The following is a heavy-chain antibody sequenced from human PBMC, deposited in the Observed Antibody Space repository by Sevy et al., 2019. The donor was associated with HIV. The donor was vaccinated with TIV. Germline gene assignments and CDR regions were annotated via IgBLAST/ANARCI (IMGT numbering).Heavy chain of an antibody. CDR1: GFTFSGYA. CDR2: INGKGRST. D-gene: IGHD2-2*01. V-gene: IGHV3-23*01. J-gene: IGHJ6*02. CDR3: AKTINSGGGVVPAANYFYYGLDV. Sequence: GGSLRLSCAASGFTFSGYAMNWVRQAPGKGLEWVSAINGKGRSTHYADSVEGRFTISRDNSKNTLYLQMNSLSAEATAVYYCAKTINSGGGVVPAANYFYYGLDVWGQGTTVPVSS.